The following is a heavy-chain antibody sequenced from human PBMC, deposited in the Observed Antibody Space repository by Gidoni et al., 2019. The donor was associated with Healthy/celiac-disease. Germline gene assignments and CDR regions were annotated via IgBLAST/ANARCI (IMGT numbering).Heavy chain of an antibody. Sequence: EVQLLEYGVGLVQPGGSLRLSCAASGFTFRRYAMSWVRQAPGKGLGWVSAISGSGGSTYYADSVKGRFTISRDNSKNTLYLQMNSLRAEDTAVYYCAKVRYYDSSGYWYFDYWGQGTLVTVSS. J-gene: IGHJ4*02. CDR1: GFTFRRYA. D-gene: IGHD3-22*01. CDR3: AKVRYYDSSGYWYFDY. CDR2: ISGSGGST. V-gene: IGHV3-23*01.